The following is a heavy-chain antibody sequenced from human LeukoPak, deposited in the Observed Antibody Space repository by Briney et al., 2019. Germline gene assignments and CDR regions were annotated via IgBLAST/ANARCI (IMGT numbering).Heavy chain of an antibody. J-gene: IGHJ5*02. CDR1: GYSFTSYW. CDR2: IYPGDSDT. V-gene: IGHV5-51*01. Sequence: GESLKISCKGSGYSFTSYWIGWVRQMPGKGLEWMGIIYPGDSDTRYSPSFQGQVTISADKSISTAYLQWSSLKASDTAMYYCARLGGGQDIVVVPAAIPWFDPWGQGTLVTVSS. D-gene: IGHD2-2*02. CDR3: ARLGGGQDIVVVPAAIPWFDP.